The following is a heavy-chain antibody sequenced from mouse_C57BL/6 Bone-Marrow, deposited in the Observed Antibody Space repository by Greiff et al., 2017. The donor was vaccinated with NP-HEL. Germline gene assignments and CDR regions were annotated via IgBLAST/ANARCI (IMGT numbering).Heavy chain of an antibody. CDR2: IRSKSSNYAT. V-gene: IGHV10-3*01. J-gene: IGHJ3*01. D-gene: IGHD2-4*01. CDR1: GFTFNTYA. Sequence: EVKLQESGGGLVQPKGSLKLSCAASGFTFNTYAMHWVRQAPGKGLEWVARIRSKSSNYATYYADSVKDRFTISRDDSQSMLYLQMNNLKTEDTAMYYCVREGRLRRRAWFAYWGQGTLVTVSA. CDR3: VREGRLRRRAWFAY.